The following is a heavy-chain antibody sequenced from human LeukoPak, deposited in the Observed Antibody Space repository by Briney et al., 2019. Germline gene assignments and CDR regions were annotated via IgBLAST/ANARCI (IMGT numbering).Heavy chain of an antibody. CDR3: ARDLGLTFDY. CDR1: GFTFSSYA. V-gene: IGHV3-30*04. D-gene: IGHD3-10*01. CDR2: ISYDGSNK. Sequence: GGSLRLSCAASGFTFSSYAMHWVRQAPGKGLEWVAVISYDGSNKYYADSVKGRFTISRDNPKNTLYLQMNSLRAEDTAVYYCARDLGLTFDYWGQGTLVTVSS. J-gene: IGHJ4*02.